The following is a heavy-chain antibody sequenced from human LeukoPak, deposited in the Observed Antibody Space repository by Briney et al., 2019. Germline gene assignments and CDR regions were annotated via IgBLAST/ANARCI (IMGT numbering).Heavy chain of an antibody. CDR1: GGSFSGYY. CDR3: ARGGSSCTNVVCYTVEGVFYPRYFDY. V-gene: IGHV4-34*01. Sequence: SETLSLTCAVYGGSFSGYYWSWIRQPPGKGLEWIGEINHSGSTIYNPSLKSRVTISVDTSKNQFSLNLNSVTAADTAVYYCARGGSSCTNVVCYTVEGVFYPRYFDYWGQGTLATVSS. J-gene: IGHJ4*02. CDR2: INHSGST. D-gene: IGHD2-8*01.